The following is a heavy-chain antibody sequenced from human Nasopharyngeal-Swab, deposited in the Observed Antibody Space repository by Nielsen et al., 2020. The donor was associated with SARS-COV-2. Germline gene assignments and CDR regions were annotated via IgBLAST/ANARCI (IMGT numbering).Heavy chain of an antibody. CDR2: ISSSISYK. J-gene: IGHJ6*02. CDR1: GFTFSSYS. Sequence: GGSLRLSCAASGFTFSSYSVNWVRQAPGKGLEWVSSISSSISYKYYADSVKGRFTISRDNSNNLLYLQMNNLRAEDTAVYYCARDSGIGAYFYYGMDVWGQGTTVTVSS. V-gene: IGHV3-21*06. CDR3: ARDSGIGAYFYYGMDV. D-gene: IGHD3-10*01.